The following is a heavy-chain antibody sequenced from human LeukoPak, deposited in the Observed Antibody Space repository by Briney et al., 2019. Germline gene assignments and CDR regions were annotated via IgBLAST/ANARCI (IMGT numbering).Heavy chain of an antibody. Sequence: GGSLRLSCAASGFTFSSYAMSWVRQAPGKGLEWVSAISGSGGSTYYADSVKGRFTISRDNSKNTLYLQMNSLRAEDTAVYYYANDLTPAAIFFAFDYWGQGTLVTVSS. CDR2: ISGSGGST. V-gene: IGHV3-23*01. J-gene: IGHJ4*02. CDR1: GFTFSSYA. CDR3: ANDLTPAAIFFAFDY. D-gene: IGHD2-2*02.